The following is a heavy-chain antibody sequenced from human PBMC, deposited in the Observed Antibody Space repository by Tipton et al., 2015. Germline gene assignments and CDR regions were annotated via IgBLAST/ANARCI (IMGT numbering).Heavy chain of an antibody. CDR1: GGSLSGYY. J-gene: IGHJ4*02. CDR2: INHSGST. D-gene: IGHD1-1*01. V-gene: IGHV4-34*01. Sequence: LRLSCAVYGGSLSGYYWSWIRQPPGKGLEWIGEINHSGSTNYNPSLKSRVTISVDTSKNQFSLKWSSETAADTALYYCARGPWKTFDYWGQGTLVTVSS. CDR3: ARGPWKTFDY.